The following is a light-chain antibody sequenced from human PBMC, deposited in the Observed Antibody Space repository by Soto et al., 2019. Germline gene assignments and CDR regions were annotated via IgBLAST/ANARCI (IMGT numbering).Light chain of an antibody. J-gene: IGKJ5*01. CDR3: HQRQYGPPIT. Sequence: TLSAGTLSLTRGERGTRXCSAIERIYSAYLVWYQQKPGQAPRLLISDASNRATGIPARFSGSGSGTDFTLTISSLEPEDFAVYYCHQRQYGPPITFGQGTRLEIK. CDR2: DAS. CDR1: ERIYSAY. V-gene: IGKV3-11*01.